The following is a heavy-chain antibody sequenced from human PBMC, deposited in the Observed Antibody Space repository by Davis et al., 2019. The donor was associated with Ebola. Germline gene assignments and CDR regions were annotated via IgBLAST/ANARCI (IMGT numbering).Heavy chain of an antibody. Sequence: PSETLSLTCTVSNGSISSHYWNWIRQPPGKGLEWIGRIYISGSTNYNPSLKSRVTMSVDTSKDQFSLKLSSVTATDTAVYYCARGSFYSHYMDVWGKGTPVTVSS. J-gene: IGHJ6*03. CDR3: ARGSFYSHYMDV. CDR1: NGSISSHY. CDR2: IYISGST. V-gene: IGHV4-4*07.